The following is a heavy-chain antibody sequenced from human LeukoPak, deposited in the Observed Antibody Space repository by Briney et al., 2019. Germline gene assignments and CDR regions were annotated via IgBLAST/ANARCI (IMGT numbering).Heavy chain of an antibody. CDR1: GFTLSSYA. Sequence: LSGGSLRLSCAASGFTLSSYAMSWVRQAPGKGLEWVSAISGSGGSTYYADSVKGRFTISRDNSKNTLYLQMNSLRAEDTAVYYCARSSSWFSEYFQHWGQGTLVTVSS. CDR2: ISGSGGST. J-gene: IGHJ1*01. D-gene: IGHD6-13*01. CDR3: ARSSSWFSEYFQH. V-gene: IGHV3-23*01.